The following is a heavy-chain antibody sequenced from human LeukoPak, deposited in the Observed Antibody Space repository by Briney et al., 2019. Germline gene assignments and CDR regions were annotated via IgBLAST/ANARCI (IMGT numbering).Heavy chain of an antibody. D-gene: IGHD2-15*01. CDR2: ISSSSSYI. CDR1: GFTFSNSA. Sequence: PGGSLRLSCAASGFTFSNSAMNWVRQAPGKGLEWVSSISSSSSYIYYADSVKGRFTISRDNAKNSLYLQMNSLRAEDTAVYYCARAIGYCSGGSCGVWGKGTTVTVSS. J-gene: IGHJ6*04. CDR3: ARAIGYCSGGSCGV. V-gene: IGHV3-21*01.